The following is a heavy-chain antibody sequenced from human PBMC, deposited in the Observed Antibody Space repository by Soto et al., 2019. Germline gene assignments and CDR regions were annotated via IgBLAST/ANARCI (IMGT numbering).Heavy chain of an antibody. D-gene: IGHD6-13*01. CDR2: IIPIFGTA. J-gene: IGHJ4*02. Sequence: ASVKVSCKASGGTFSSYAISWVRQAPGQGLEWMGGIIPIFGTANYAQKFQGRVTITADESTSTAYMELSSLRSEDTAVYYCARDRYSSSWRYYFDYWGQGTLVTVSS. CDR1: GGTFSSYA. V-gene: IGHV1-69*13. CDR3: ARDRYSSSWRYYFDY.